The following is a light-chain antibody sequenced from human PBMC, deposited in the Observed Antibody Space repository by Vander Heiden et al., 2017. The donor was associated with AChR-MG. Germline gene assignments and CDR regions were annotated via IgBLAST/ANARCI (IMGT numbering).Light chain of an antibody. V-gene: IGKV2-28*01. Sequence: DIVATQSPLPLPVTPGEPASISCRTSQSLLNSNGYNYLDWYLKKPGLSPQRLIYLGSYRASGVPDRFSGSGSGTDFTLKISRVEAGDVGVYYCRQVLQTPFTFGHGTKVDIK. CDR2: LGS. CDR1: QSLLNSNGYNY. J-gene: IGKJ3*01. CDR3: RQVLQTPFT.